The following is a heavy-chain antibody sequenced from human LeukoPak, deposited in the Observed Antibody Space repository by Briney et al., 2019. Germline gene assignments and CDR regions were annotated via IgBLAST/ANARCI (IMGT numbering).Heavy chain of an antibody. Sequence: GGSLRLSCAASGFTVSGNYMSWVRQAPGKGLEWVSVIYSGGSTYYADSVKGRFTISRDNSKNTLYLQMNSLRAEDTAVYYCAREAVAGPNWFDPWGQGTLVTVSS. CDR3: AREAVAGPNWFDP. J-gene: IGHJ5*02. CDR2: IYSGGST. V-gene: IGHV3-53*01. CDR1: GFTVSGNY. D-gene: IGHD6-19*01.